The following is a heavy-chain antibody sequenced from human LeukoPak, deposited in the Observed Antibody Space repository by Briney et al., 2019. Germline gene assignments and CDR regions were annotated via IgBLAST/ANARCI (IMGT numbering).Heavy chain of an antibody. D-gene: IGHD1-26*01. V-gene: IGHV3-72*01. J-gene: IGHJ3*02. Sequence: GGSLRLSCAAFGFTFSDHAMDWVRQAPGEGLEWVARCRGKTNSYSTEYAASVNGRFTISRGDSKNSLYLQMNSLKTEDTAVYYCVRRRVGVAPASDMWGQGTTVTVSS. CDR2: CRGKTNSYST. CDR1: GFTFSDHA. CDR3: VRRRVGVAPASDM.